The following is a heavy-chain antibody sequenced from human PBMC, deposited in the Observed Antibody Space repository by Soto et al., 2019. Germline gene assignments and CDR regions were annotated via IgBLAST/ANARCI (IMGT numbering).Heavy chain of an antibody. CDR1: GGYISSYY. CDR3: ARYAPIAAAGLPVAYYYYYGMDV. D-gene: IGHD6-13*01. CDR2: IYYSGST. J-gene: IGHJ6*02. Sequence: ASETLSLTCTVYGGYISSYYWSLIRHPPGKGLEWIVYIYYSGSTNYNPSLKSRVTISVDTSKNQFSLKLSSVTAADTAVYYCARYAPIAAAGLPVAYYYYYGMDVWGQGTTVTVSS. V-gene: IGHV4-59*01.